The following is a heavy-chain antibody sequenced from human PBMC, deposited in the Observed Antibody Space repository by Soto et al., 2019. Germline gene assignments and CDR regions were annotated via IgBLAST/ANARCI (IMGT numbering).Heavy chain of an antibody. CDR1: GDTFTANY. Sequence: GASVKVSCKASGDTFTANYIHWVRQAPGQGLEWMGGIIPIFGTANYAQKSQGRVTITADESTSTAYMELSSLRSEDTAVYYCAKGVTIAVAHDAFDIWGQGTMVTVSS. V-gene: IGHV1-69*13. CDR2: IIPIFGTA. CDR3: AKGVTIAVAHDAFDI. J-gene: IGHJ3*02. D-gene: IGHD6-19*01.